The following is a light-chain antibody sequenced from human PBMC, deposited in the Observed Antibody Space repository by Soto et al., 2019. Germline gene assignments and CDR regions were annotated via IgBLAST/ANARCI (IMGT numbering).Light chain of an antibody. CDR3: QTWGTGIHYV. CDR1: SGHSSYA. J-gene: IGLJ1*01. V-gene: IGLV4-69*01. CDR2: LNSDGSH. Sequence: QSVLTQSPSASASLGASVKLTCTLSSGHSSYAIAWHQQQPEKGPRYLMKLNSDGSHSKGDGIPDRFSGSSSGAERYLTISSPQSEDEADSYCQTWGTGIHYVFGTGTKLTVL.